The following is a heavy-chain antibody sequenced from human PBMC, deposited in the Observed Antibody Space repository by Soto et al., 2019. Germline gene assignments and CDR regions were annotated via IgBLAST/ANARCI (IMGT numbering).Heavy chain of an antibody. CDR1: GGSISSGAYF. V-gene: IGHV4-31*03. J-gene: IGHJ5*02. Sequence: QVHLQESGPGQVKPSQTLSLTCTVSGGSISSGAYFWSWIRQHPGKGLEWIGYVYYTGSTYYNALLKRRVTISIDTSKNPFSLKLNSVTAADTAVYYCARAVREAATGLVGGFDPWGQGTRVTVSS. CDR3: ARAVREAATGLVGGFDP. CDR2: VYYTGST. D-gene: IGHD6-13*01.